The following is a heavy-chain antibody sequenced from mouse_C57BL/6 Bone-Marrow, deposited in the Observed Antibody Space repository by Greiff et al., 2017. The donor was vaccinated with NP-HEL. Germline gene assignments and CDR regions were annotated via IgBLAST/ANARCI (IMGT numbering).Heavy chain of an antibody. D-gene: IGHD1-1*01. CDR2: ILPGRGST. CDR3: ARSPVVGGYYFDY. Sequence: VKLQESGAELMKPGASVKLSCKATGYTFTGYWIEWVKQRPGHGLEWIGEILPGRGSTNYNEKFKGKSTFTADTSSNTAYMQLSSLTTEDSDIYYCARSPVVGGYYFDYWGQGTTLTVSS. V-gene: IGHV1-9*01. CDR1: GYTFTGYW. J-gene: IGHJ2*01.